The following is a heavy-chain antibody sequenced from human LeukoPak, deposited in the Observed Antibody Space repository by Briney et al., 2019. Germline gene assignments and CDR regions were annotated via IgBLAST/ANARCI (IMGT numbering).Heavy chain of an antibody. CDR1: GFTFSSYG. Sequence: GRSLRLSCAASGFTFSSYGMHWVRQAPGKGLEWVAVIWYDGSNKYYADSVKGRFTISRDNSKNTLYLQMNSLRAEDTAGYYCAKVLGQYYYYYMDVWGKGTPVTVS. J-gene: IGHJ6*03. CDR2: IWYDGSNK. CDR3: AKVLGQYYYYYMDV. V-gene: IGHV3-33*06. D-gene: IGHD3-16*01.